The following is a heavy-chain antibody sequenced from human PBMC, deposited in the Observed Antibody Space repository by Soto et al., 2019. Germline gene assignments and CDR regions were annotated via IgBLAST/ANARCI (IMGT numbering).Heavy chain of an antibody. CDR3: TRYNWNWAYYYDGMDV. V-gene: IGHV3-73*01. D-gene: IGHD1-7*01. J-gene: IGHJ6*02. CDR2: IRSKANSYAT. CDR1: GFTFSGSA. Sequence: GGSLRLSCAASGFTFSGSAMHWVRQASGKGLEWVGRIRSKANSYATAYAASVKGRFTISRDDSKNTAYLQMNSLKTEDTAVYYCTRYNWNWAYYYDGMDVWGQGTTVTVSS.